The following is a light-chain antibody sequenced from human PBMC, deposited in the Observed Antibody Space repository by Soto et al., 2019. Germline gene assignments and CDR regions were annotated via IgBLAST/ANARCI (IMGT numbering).Light chain of an antibody. CDR2: DDD. J-gene: IGLJ1*01. V-gene: IGLV1-51*01. CDR3: GWWDSSLSAYV. Sequence: QSVLTQPPSVSAAPGQRVTISCSGSSSNIGGNSVSWYQQLPGTAPKLLIYDDDKRPSGIPDRFSGSKSGTSATLGITGLQTGDEADYYCGWWDSSLSAYVFGTGTKVTV. CDR1: SSNIGGNS.